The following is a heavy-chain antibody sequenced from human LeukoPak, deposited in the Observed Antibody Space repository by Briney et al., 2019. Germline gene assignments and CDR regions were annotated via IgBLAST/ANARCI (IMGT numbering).Heavy chain of an antibody. CDR1: GFTFSSYA. CDR2: ISGSGGST. CDR3: AKARNYYSGSGSYVDY. V-gene: IGHV3-23*01. D-gene: IGHD3-10*01. J-gene: IGHJ4*02. Sequence: GGSLRLSCAASGFTFSSYAMSWVRQAPGNGLEWVSAISGSGGSTYYADSVKGRFTISGDNSKNTLYLQMNSLRAEDTAVYYCAKARNYYSGSGSYVDYWGQGTLVTVSS.